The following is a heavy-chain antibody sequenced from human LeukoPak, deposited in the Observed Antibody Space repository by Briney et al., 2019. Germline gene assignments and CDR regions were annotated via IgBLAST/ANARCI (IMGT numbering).Heavy chain of an antibody. CDR3: AKGPFTFGGVIVPVDY. Sequence: PGGSLRLSCAASGFTFSSYAMSWVRQAPGKGLEWVSAISGSGGSTYYADSVKGRFTIPRDNSKNTLYLQMNSLRAEDTAVYYCAKGPFTFGGVIVPVDYWGQGTLVTVSS. CDR1: GFTFSSYA. CDR2: ISGSGGST. D-gene: IGHD3-16*02. J-gene: IGHJ4*02. V-gene: IGHV3-23*01.